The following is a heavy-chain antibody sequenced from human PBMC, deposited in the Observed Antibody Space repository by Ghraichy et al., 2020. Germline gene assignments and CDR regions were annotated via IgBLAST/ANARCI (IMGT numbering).Heavy chain of an antibody. D-gene: IGHD3-16*01. Sequence: QTLSLTCTVSGDSFTTSYWTWIRQPAGKGLEWIGRISASGSTYQNPSLRSRISMSVDTSKNTFSLRLTSVTAADTAVYYCARDDLVGGGGRNWFHPWGQGRLVTVSS. CDR1: GDSFTTSY. V-gene: IGHV4-4*07. CDR3: ARDDLVGGGGRNWFHP. CDR2: ISASGST. J-gene: IGHJ5*02.